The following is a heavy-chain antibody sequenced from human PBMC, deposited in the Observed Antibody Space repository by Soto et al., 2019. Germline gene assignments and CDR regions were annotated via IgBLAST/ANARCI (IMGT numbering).Heavy chain of an antibody. Sequence: PSETLSLTCTVSGGSVNSGRFYWSWIRQPPGKGLEWIGYIYYSGSTNYNPPLKSRVTISAGTSKNQFSLMLTSVTAADTAVYYCARGESSWPYYFDYWSQGNLVTVSS. J-gene: IGHJ4*02. CDR2: IYYSGST. CDR1: GGSVNSGRFY. CDR3: ARGESSWPYYFDY. V-gene: IGHV4-61*01. D-gene: IGHD6-13*01.